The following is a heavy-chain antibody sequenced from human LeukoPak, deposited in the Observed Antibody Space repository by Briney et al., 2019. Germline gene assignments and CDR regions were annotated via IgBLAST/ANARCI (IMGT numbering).Heavy chain of an antibody. Sequence: GGSLRLSCAASGFTFSSYWMSWVRQAPGKGREWVANIKQDGSEKYYMDSVKGQFTISRDNDNNSLYLQMNSLRAQDRAVYYCGREGGGYYYGMDVWGKGTTVTVSS. J-gene: IGHJ6*04. D-gene: IGHD3-16*01. CDR1: GFTFSSYW. CDR2: IKQDGSEK. CDR3: GREGGGYYYGMDV. V-gene: IGHV3-7*03.